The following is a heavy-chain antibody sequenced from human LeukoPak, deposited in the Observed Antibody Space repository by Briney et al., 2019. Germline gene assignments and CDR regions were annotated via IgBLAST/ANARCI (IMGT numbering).Heavy chain of an antibody. CDR1: GFTLPTYW. CDR3: ARLGRSFFYDSSGAHYYYYMDV. Sequence: HPGGSLRLTCAASGFTLPTYWMSWVRQAPGKGLEWVANIKVDGSEKHYVDSVKGRFTISGDNPKESIYLQMNSLRAEDTAVYYCARLGRSFFYDSSGAHYYYYMDVWGKGTTVIVSS. D-gene: IGHD3-22*01. CDR2: IKVDGSEK. V-gene: IGHV3-7*01. J-gene: IGHJ6*03.